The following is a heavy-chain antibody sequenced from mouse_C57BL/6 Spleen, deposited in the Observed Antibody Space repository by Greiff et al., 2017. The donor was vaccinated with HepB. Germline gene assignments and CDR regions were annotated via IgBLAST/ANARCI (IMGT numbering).Heavy chain of an antibody. V-gene: IGHV5-17*01. J-gene: IGHJ1*03. CDR3: AREGRTDWVSYWYFDV. CDR1: GFTFSDYG. CDR2: ISSGSSTI. D-gene: IGHD4-1*01. Sequence: EVKLQESGGGLVKPGGSLKLSCAASGFTFSDYGMHWVRQAPEKGLEWVAYISSGSSTIYYADTVKGRFTISRDNAKNTLFLQMTSLRSEDTAMYYCAREGRTDWVSYWYFDVWGTGTTVTVSS.